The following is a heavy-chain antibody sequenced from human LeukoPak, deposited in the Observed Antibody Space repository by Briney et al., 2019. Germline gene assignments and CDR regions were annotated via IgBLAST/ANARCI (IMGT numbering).Heavy chain of an antibody. CDR2: IIPIFGTA. D-gene: IGHD6-19*01. J-gene: IGHJ4*02. V-gene: IGHV1-69*13. Sequence: SVKVSCKASGGTFISYAISWVRQAPGQGLEWMGGIIPIFGTANYAQKFQGRATITADESTSTAYMELSSLRSEDTAVYYCARENGDYMAVAGTSVFAYWGQGTLVTVSS. CDR1: GGTFISYA. CDR3: ARENGDYMAVAGTSVFAY.